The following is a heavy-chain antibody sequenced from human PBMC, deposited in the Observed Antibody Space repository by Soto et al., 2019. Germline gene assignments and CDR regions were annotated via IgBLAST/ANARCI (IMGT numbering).Heavy chain of an antibody. D-gene: IGHD4-17*01. CDR3: ARGGSGEDYGDLDY. Sequence: VQLLESGGGLVQPGESLRLSCAASGFTFTSYGISWVRQAPGQGLEWMGWISAYNGNTNYAQKLQGRVTMTTDTSTSTAYMELRSLRSDDTAVYYCARGGSGEDYGDLDYWGQGTLVTVSS. J-gene: IGHJ4*02. V-gene: IGHV1-18*04. CDR1: GFTFTSYG. CDR2: ISAYNGNT.